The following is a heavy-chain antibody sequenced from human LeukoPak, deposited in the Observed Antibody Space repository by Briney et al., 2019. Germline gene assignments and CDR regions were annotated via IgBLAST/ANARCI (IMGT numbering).Heavy chain of an antibody. Sequence: SETLSLTCSVSGGSMSSYYWSWIRQPPGKGLEWIGYIYYSGSTNYNPSLKSRVTISVDTSKNQFSLKLSSVTAADTAVYYCARDMVRGVIGAFDIWGHGTMVTVSS. CDR1: GGSMSSYY. J-gene: IGHJ3*02. V-gene: IGHV4-59*01. D-gene: IGHD3-10*01. CDR3: ARDMVRGVIGAFDI. CDR2: IYYSGST.